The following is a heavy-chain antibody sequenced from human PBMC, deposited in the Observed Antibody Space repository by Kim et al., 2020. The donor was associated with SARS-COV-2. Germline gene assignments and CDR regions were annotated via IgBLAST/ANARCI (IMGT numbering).Heavy chain of an antibody. D-gene: IGHD3-16*02. CDR3: ARDSTGDYVWGSYRPLDY. Sequence: KGRFTIPRDNSKNTLSRQINSLRAEDTAVYYCARDSTGDYVWGSYRPLDYWGQGTLVTVSS. V-gene: IGHV3-30*07. J-gene: IGHJ4*02.